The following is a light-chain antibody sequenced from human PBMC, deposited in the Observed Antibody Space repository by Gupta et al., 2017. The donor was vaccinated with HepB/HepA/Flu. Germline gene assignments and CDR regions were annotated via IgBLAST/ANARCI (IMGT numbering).Light chain of an antibody. CDR2: GAF. CDR3: QQDDISPVT. Sequence: EIVLTQSPGTLSLSPGERATLSCRASQSVSNNNLAWYQQKGGQAPRLLIYGAFTRATGIPDRFSGSGSGTDFSLTISRLEAEDFAVYYCQQDDISPVTFGRRTKVEIK. CDR1: QSVSNNN. V-gene: IGKV3-20*01. J-gene: IGKJ4*01.